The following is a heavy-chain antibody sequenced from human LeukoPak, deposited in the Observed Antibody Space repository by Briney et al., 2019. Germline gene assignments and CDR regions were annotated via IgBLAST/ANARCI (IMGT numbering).Heavy chain of an antibody. J-gene: IGHJ4*02. D-gene: IGHD3-9*01. V-gene: IGHV4-34*01. Sequence: SETLTLTCAVYGGSFSGYYWNWIRQPPGKGLEWIGEINHSGSTNYNPSLESRVTISVDTSKNQSSLKLSSVTAADTAVYYCARGRYFETYWGQGTLVTVSS. CDR3: ARGRYFETY. CDR1: GGSFSGYY. CDR2: INHSGST.